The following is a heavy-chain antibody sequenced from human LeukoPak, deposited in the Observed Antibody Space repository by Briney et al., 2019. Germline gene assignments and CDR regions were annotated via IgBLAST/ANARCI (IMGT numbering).Heavy chain of an antibody. D-gene: IGHD3-16*01. CDR1: GFTFSSYG. CDR2: ISYDGSNK. Sequence: GGSLRLSCAASGFTFSSYGMHWVRQAPGKGLEWVAVISYDGSNKYYADSVKGRFTISRDNSKNTLYLQMNSLRAEDTAVYYCAREWGLADWGQGTLVTVSS. CDR3: AREWGLAD. J-gene: IGHJ4*02. V-gene: IGHV3-30*03.